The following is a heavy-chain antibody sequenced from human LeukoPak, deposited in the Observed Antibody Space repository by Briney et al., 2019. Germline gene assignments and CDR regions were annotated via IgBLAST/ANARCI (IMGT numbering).Heavy chain of an antibody. CDR2: ISGSGSST. D-gene: IGHD3-22*01. CDR3: ATFDSSGYYPNYYFDY. Sequence: PGGSLRLSCAASGFTFSSYAMSWVRHAPGKGLELVSAISGSGSSTYYADSVKGRFTISRDNSKNTLYLQMNSLRAEDTAVYYCATFDSSGYYPNYYFDYWGQGTLVTVSS. CDR1: GFTFSSYA. V-gene: IGHV3-23*01. J-gene: IGHJ4*02.